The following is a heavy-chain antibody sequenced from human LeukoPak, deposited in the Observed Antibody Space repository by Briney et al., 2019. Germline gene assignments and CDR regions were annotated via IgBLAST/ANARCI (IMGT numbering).Heavy chain of an antibody. CDR2: ISAYNGNT. CDR1: GYTFTSYG. J-gene: IGHJ3*02. Sequence: ASVKVSCKASGYTFTSYGINWVRQAPGQGLEWMGWISAYNGNTNYAQKLQGRVTMTRDTSTNTVYMELRSLRSDDTALYYCARGGDMRVVGAFDIWGQGTMVTVSS. V-gene: IGHV1-18*01. D-gene: IGHD3-22*01. CDR3: ARGGDMRVVGAFDI.